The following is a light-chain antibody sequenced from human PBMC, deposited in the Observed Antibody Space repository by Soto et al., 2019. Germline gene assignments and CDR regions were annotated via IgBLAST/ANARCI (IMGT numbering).Light chain of an antibody. CDR1: SSDIGAYDY. V-gene: IGLV2-14*01. CDR3: TSYTSSFTWV. Sequence: QSALTQPASVSGSPGQSITISCTGTSSDIGAYDYVSWYQQHPGQAPKLILYEVTNRPSGVSNRFSGSKSGNTASLTISGLQAEVKADYYCTSYTSSFTWVFGGGTKVTVL. J-gene: IGLJ3*02. CDR2: EVT.